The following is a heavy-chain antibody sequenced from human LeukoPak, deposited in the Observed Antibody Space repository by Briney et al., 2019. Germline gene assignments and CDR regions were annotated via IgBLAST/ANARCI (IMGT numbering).Heavy chain of an antibody. Sequence: SETLSLTCTVSGGSITSSSYYWGWIRQPPGEGLEWTGSMYYSGTTYYNPSFKSRVTISVDTSRNQFSLKLRSVTAADTAVYYCARHWDDYGGGSYYKSDYWGQGTRVAVSS. J-gene: IGHJ4*02. V-gene: IGHV4-39*01. D-gene: IGHD3-10*01. CDR3: ARHWDDYGGGSYYKSDY. CDR1: GGSITSSSYY. CDR2: MYYSGTT.